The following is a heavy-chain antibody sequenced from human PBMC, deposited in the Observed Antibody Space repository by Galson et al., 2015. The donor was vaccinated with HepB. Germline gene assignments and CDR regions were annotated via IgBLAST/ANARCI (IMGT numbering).Heavy chain of an antibody. J-gene: IGHJ5*02. CDR1: GFSLSTSGVG. CDR3: AHRRTIKESGGSLDP. CDR2: IYWDDDK. D-gene: IGHD2-15*01. V-gene: IGHV2-5*02. Sequence: PALVKPTQTLTLTCTFSGFSLSTSGVGVGWIRQPPGKALEWLALIYWDDDKRYSPSLKSRLTITKDTSKNQVVLTMTNMDPVDTATYYCAHRRTIKESGGSLDPWGQGTLVTVSS.